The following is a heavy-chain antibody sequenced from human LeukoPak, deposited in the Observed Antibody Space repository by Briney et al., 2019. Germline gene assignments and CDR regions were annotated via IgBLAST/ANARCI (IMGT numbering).Heavy chain of an antibody. CDR3: ARDSIAAAGDFDY. CDR2: ISSDGYTI. V-gene: IGHV3-74*01. J-gene: IGHJ4*02. Sequence: PGGSLRLSCAASGFTFSSYWMHWVRQAPGKGLVRVSRISSDGYTISYADSVKGRFTISRDNAKNTLYLQMNSLRAEDTAVYYCARDSIAAAGDFDYWGQGTLVTVSS. D-gene: IGHD6-13*01. CDR1: GFTFSSYW.